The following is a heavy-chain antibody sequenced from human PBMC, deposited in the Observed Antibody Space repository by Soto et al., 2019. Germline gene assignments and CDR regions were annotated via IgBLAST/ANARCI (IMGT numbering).Heavy chain of an antibody. J-gene: IGHJ4*02. CDR1: GGSMRNYF. D-gene: IGHD6-13*01. V-gene: IGHV4-59*08. CDR3: ARRHSSSWYGLDY. Sequence: SETLSLTCTVSGGSMRNYFWTWIRQPPGKGLEWIGYIHYSGTTSFFPSYNPSLRSRVTISEDTSKNQFSLNLNSVTAADTAVYYCARRHSSSWYGLDYWGQGTLVTVSS. CDR2: IHYSGTT.